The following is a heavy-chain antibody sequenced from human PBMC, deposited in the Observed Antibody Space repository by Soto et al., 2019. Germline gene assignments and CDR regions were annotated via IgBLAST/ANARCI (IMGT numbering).Heavy chain of an antibody. V-gene: IGHV3-53*01. J-gene: IGHJ6*02. Sequence: VGSLRLSCAASGFTVSSNYMSWVRQAPGKGLEWVSVIYSGGSTYYADSVKGRFTISRDNSKNTLYLQMNSLRAEDTAVYYCASPAAANTYYYYGMDVWGQGTTVTVSS. CDR3: ASPAAANTYYYYGMDV. D-gene: IGHD6-13*01. CDR1: GFTVSSNY. CDR2: IYSGGST.